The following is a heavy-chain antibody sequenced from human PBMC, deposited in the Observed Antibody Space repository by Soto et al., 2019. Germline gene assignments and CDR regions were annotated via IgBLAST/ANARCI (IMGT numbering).Heavy chain of an antibody. CDR1: GGSISSYY. V-gene: IGHV4-59*01. CDR3: ARERGVGATLAPDYFDY. J-gene: IGHJ4*02. CDR2: IYYSGST. D-gene: IGHD1-26*01. Sequence: SETLSLTCTVSGGSISSYYWSWIRQPPGKGLEWIGYIYYSGSTNYNPSLKSRVTISVDTSKNQFSLKLSSVTAADTAVYYCARERGVGATLAPDYFDYWGQGTLVTVS.